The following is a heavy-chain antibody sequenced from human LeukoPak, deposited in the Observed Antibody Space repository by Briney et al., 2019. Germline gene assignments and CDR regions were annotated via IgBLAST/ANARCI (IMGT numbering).Heavy chain of an antibody. CDR1: GDSITGYY. J-gene: IGHJ5*02. V-gene: IGHV4-39*07. CDR2: IYYSGST. CDR3: ARDRSPPYTAAGLNWFDP. D-gene: IGHD6-13*01. Sequence: SETLSLTCTVSGDSITGYYWGWIRQPPGKGLEWIGSIYYSGSTYYNPSLKSRVTISVDTSKNQFSLKLSSVTAADTAVYYCARDRSPPYTAAGLNWFDPWGQGTLVTVSS.